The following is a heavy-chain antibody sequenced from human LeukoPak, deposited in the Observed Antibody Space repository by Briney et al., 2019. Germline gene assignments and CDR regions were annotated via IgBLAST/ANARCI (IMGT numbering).Heavy chain of an antibody. J-gene: IGHJ3*02. CDR3: ARDRLSVVRDHDAFDI. CDR1: GYSISSGYY. Sequence: PSETLSLTCTVSGYSISSGYYWGWIRQPPGKGLEWIGSIYHSGSTYYNPSLKSRVTISVDTSKNQFSLKLSSVTAADTAVYYCARDRLSVVRDHDAFDIWGQGTMVTVSS. CDR2: IYHSGST. D-gene: IGHD3-10*01. V-gene: IGHV4-38-2*02.